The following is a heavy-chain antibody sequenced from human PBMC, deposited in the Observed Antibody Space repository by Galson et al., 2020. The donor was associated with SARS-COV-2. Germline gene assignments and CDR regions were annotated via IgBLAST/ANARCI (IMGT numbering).Heavy chain of an antibody. V-gene: IGHV3-21*01. CDR2: ISSSSSYI. D-gene: IGHD3-10*01. Sequence: NSGGSLRLSCAASGFTFSSYSMNWVRQAPGKGLEWVSSISSSSSYIYYADSVKGRSTISRDNAKNALYLQMNSLRAEDTAVYYCARGGDYYGSGSYYSDAFDIWGQGTMVTVAS. J-gene: IGHJ3*02. CDR3: ARGGDYYGSGSYYSDAFDI. CDR1: GFTFSSYS.